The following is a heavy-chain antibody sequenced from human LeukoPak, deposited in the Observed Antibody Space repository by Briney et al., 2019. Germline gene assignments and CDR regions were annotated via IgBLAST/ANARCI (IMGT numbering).Heavy chain of an antibody. V-gene: IGHV3-7*01. CDR3: ATYSGAHHKTFDD. CDR2: IKQDGSEK. CDR1: GFTFSSYW. D-gene: IGHD1-26*01. J-gene: IGHJ4*02. Sequence: PGGSLRLSCAASGFTFSSYWMSWVRQAPGKGLEWVANIKQDGSEKYYVDSVKGRFTISRDNAKNSLYLQMYSLRAEDTAVYYCATYSGAHHKTFDDWGQGTLVTVSS.